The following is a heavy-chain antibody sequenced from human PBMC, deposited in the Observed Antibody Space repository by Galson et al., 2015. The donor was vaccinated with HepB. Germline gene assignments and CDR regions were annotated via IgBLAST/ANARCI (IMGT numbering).Heavy chain of an antibody. V-gene: IGHV3-30*18. J-gene: IGHJ6*02. Sequence: SLRLSCAASGLSFSSYGMHWVRQAPGKGLEWVAVISDDGSYKYYADSVRGRFTISRDNSKNTLYLQMNSLRAEDTALNYCAKGGVDISSYGMDVWGQGTTVTVSS. CDR1: GLSFSSYG. CDR3: AKGGVDISSYGMDV. CDR2: ISDDGSYK. D-gene: IGHD3-9*01.